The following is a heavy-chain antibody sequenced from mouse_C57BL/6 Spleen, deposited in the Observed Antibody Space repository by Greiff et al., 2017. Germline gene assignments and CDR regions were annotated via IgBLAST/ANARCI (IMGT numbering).Heavy chain of an antibody. CDR2: IDPSDSET. Sequence: QVQLQQPGAELVRPGSSVKLSCKASGYTFTSYWMHWVKQRPIQGLEWIGNIDPSDSETHYNQKFKDKATLTVDKSSITAYMQLSSLTSEDSAVYYCARSSITTVVPDYWGQGTTLTVSS. CDR1: GYTFTSYW. CDR3: ARSSITTVVPDY. J-gene: IGHJ2*01. V-gene: IGHV1-52*01. D-gene: IGHD1-1*01.